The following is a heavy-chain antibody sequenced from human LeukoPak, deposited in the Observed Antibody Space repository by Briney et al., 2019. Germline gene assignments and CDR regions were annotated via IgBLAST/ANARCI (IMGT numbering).Heavy chain of an antibody. J-gene: IGHJ4*02. V-gene: IGHV5-51*01. Sequence: GESLKISCKGSGYSFTSYWIGWVRQMPGKGLEWMGLIYPGDSDTRYSPSFQGQVTISADKSISTAYLQWSSLKASDTAMYYCARPIYYYDSSDYVEYYLDYWGQGTLVTVSS. CDR2: IYPGDSDT. CDR3: ARPIYYYDSSDYVEYYLDY. CDR1: GYSFTSYW. D-gene: IGHD3-22*01.